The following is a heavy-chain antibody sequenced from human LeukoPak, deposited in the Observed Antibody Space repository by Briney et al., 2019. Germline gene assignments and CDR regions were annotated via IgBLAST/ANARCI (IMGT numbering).Heavy chain of an antibody. V-gene: IGHV3-7*01. CDR2: IKEDGSET. D-gene: IGHD2-2*01. Sequence: GGSLRLSCAASGFTFSNSWMTWVRQAPGRGLERVANIKEDGSETYYVGSVRGRFTISRDNAKNSLYLQMNSLRAEDTAVYYCARHVTLGYCSSTSCNIDYWGQGTLVTVSS. CDR3: ARHVTLGYCSSTSCNIDY. CDR1: GFTFSNSW. J-gene: IGHJ4*02.